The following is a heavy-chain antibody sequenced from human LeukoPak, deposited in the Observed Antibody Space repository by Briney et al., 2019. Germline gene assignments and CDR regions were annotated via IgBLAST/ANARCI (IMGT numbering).Heavy chain of an antibody. Sequence: GGSLRLSCAASGFTFSSYAMTWVRQAPGKGLEWVSSISGSGGSTYYADSVKGRFTISRDNSKNTLYLQMNSLRAEDTAVYYCAKDDPNYGDYEGEWGQGTLVTVSS. J-gene: IGHJ4*02. CDR3: AKDDPNYGDYEGE. CDR2: ISGSGGST. D-gene: IGHD4-17*01. CDR1: GFTFSSYA. V-gene: IGHV3-23*01.